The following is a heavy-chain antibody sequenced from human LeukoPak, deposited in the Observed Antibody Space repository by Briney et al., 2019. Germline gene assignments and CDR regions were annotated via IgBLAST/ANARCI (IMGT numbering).Heavy chain of an antibody. CDR2: INHSGGT. Sequence: SETLSLTCAVYGGSFSGYYWSWIRQPPGKGLEWIGEINHSGGTNYNPSLKSRVTISVDTSKNQFSLKLSSVTAADTAVYYCARRKLYSNYVDFSVFGYWGQGTLVTVSS. V-gene: IGHV4-34*01. CDR3: ARRKLYSNYVDFSVFGY. D-gene: IGHD4-11*01. J-gene: IGHJ4*02. CDR1: GGSFSGYY.